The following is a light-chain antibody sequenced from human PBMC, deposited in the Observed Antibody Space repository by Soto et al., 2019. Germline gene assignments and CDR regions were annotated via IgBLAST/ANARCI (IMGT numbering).Light chain of an antibody. V-gene: IGLV3-1*01. Sequence: SSELTQPPSVYVSPGQTASITCSGDKLGDKYACWYQQKPGQSPVVVIYQDTKRPSGIPERFSGSNSGNTATLTISGTQAMDEADYYCQAWDSSTAVVFGGGTKLTVL. CDR3: QAWDSSTAVV. CDR1: KLGDKY. CDR2: QDT. J-gene: IGLJ2*01.